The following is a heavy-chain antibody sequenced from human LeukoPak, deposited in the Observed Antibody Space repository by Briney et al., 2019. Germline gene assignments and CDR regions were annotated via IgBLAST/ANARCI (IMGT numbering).Heavy chain of an antibody. CDR2: ITFSGSRT. CDR3: AKVKGWWPPTSADY. Sequence: GGSLRLSCAGSGFTFDDYAMSWVRQAPGMGPDWVSSITFSGSRTDYADSVKGRFTISRDNSKNTLYLQMSSLRVEDTAVYYCAKVKGWWPPTSADYWGQGTLVTVSS. D-gene: IGHD2-15*01. CDR1: GFTFDDYA. V-gene: IGHV3-23*01. J-gene: IGHJ4*02.